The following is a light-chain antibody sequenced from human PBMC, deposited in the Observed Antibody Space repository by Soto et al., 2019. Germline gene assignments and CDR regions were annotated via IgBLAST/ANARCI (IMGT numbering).Light chain of an antibody. CDR2: EVN. J-gene: IGLJ1*01. CDR1: SSDVGGYNY. V-gene: IGLV2-14*01. CDR3: SSYSSSSSPHV. Sequence: QSVLTQPASVSGSPGQSITISCTGTSSDVGGYNYVSWYQQHPGKVPKLMIYEVNNRPSGVSNRFSGSKSGNTASLTISGLQAEDEADYYCSSYSSSSSPHVFGTGTKLTVL.